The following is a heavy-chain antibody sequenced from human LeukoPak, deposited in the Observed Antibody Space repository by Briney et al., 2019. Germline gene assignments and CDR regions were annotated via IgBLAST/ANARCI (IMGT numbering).Heavy chain of an antibody. V-gene: IGHV3-53*01. D-gene: IGHD4-11*01. J-gene: IGHJ5*01. Sequence: GGSLRLSCAASGFTVNNNYMSWVRQAPGKGLEWVSVIYSSDTTYYADSVKGRFTISRDHSKTTLFLQMNSLRAEDTAVYYCAKDLHDYGNYVGWFDSWGQGTLVTVSS. CDR1: GFTVNNNY. CDR2: IYSSDTT. CDR3: AKDLHDYGNYVGWFDS.